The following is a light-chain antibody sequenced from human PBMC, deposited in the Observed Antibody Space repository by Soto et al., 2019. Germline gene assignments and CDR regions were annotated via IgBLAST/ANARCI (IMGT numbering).Light chain of an antibody. J-gene: IGKJ4*01. Sequence: DIQLTQSPSSLSASVGDRVTITCRVSQGIISYLNWYQQKPGKPPKLLIYAESTLQSGVPSRFSGSGSGTRGTLTISSLQPEDFATYYCQQVKSYPRTFGGGTKVDIK. CDR2: AES. CDR1: QGIISY. CDR3: QQVKSYPRT. V-gene: IGKV1-9*01.